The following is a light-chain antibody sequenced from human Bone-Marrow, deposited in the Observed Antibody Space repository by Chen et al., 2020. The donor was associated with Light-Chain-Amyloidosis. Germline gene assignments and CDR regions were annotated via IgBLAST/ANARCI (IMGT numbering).Light chain of an antibody. Sequence: QSALTQPASVSGSPGQSITISCTGTSSDVGGDNHVSWYQQHPDNAPKRMIYEVTNRPSWVPNPVSGSNPDNASSLTSCGLQTEEEADYFCSSYTSTNTLVFGSGTRVTVL. V-gene: IGLV2-14*01. CDR3: SSYTSTNTLV. J-gene: IGLJ1*01. CDR1: SSDVGGDNH. CDR2: EVT.